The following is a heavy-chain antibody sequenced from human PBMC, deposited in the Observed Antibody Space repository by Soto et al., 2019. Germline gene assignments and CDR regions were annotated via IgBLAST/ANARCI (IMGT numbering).Heavy chain of an antibody. D-gene: IGHD5-12*01. Sequence: PSETLSLTCTVSGRSIDSYYWRWIRQPPGKGLEWIGYIYYSGSTNYNPSLKSRVTISVDTSKNQFSLKLSSVTAADTAVYYCARGMERWLQLLDYWGQGTLVTVS. V-gene: IGHV4-59*01. J-gene: IGHJ4*02. CDR2: IYYSGST. CDR1: GRSIDSYY. CDR3: ARGMERWLQLLDY.